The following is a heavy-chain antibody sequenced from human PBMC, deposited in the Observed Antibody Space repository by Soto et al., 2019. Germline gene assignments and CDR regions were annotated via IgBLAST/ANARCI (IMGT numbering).Heavy chain of an antibody. CDR3: ATESGSTYGYFDH. Sequence: SETLSLTCTVSGGSVTSDEDYWTWIRQSPGKGLERIGYISNSGSTGYNPSLKTRLSMSVDRSKNQFTLRLTSVTAADTAVYFCATESGSTYGYFDHWGQGTQVTVSS. CDR1: GGSVTSDEDY. J-gene: IGHJ4*02. V-gene: IGHV4-30-4*01. D-gene: IGHD5-18*01. CDR2: ISNSGST.